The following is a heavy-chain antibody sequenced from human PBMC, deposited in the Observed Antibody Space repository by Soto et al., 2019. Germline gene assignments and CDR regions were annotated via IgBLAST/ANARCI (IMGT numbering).Heavy chain of an antibody. CDR1: GGSISSYY. D-gene: IGHD6-13*01. J-gene: IGHJ4*02. CDR2: IYYSGST. V-gene: IGHV4-59*01. Sequence: SETLSLTCTVSGGSISSYYWSWIRQPPGKGLEWIGYIYYSGSTNYNPSLKSRVTISVDTSKNQFSLKLSSVTAADTAVYYCARVGGSSSWHPLGIGRTNYFDYWGQGTLVTVSS. CDR3: ARVGGSSSWHPLGIGRTNYFDY.